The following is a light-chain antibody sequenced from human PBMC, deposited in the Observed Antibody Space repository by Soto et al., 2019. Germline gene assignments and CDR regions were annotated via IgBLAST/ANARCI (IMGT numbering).Light chain of an antibody. CDR1: RSNIGTGYD. CDR3: QSYDNSLSGQV. CDR2: GNN. V-gene: IGLV1-40*01. Sequence: QSVLTQPPSVSAAPGQRVTISCTGSRSNIGTGYDVHWYQQLPGTAPKLLIYGNNNRPSGVPDRFSGSKSDTSASLAITGLQAEDEADYYCQSYDNSLSGQVFGGGTKLTVL. J-gene: IGLJ2*01.